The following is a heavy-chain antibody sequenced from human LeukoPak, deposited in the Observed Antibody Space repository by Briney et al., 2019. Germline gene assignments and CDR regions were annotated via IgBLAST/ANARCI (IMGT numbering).Heavy chain of an antibody. Sequence: TPSETLSLTCTVSGGSISSGPYYWNWIRQSAGKGLEWIGRIYSNGDTDYHPSLKSRVTISLDTPKNQFSLKLSSVTAADTAVYYCARVGGVLRLGELSLTKTSYFDYWGQGTLVTVSS. CDR2: IYSNGDT. CDR3: ARVGGVLRLGELSLTKTSYFDY. D-gene: IGHD3-16*02. V-gene: IGHV4-61*02. CDR1: GGSISSGPYY. J-gene: IGHJ4*02.